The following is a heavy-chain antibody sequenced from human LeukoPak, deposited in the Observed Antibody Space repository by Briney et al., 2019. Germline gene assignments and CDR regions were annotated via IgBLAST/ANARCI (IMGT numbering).Heavy chain of an antibody. V-gene: IGHV1-69*04. CDR3: ARVREMATIASFDY. CDR1: GGTFSSYA. Sequence: ASVKVSCKASGGTFSSYAISWVRQAPGQGLEWMGRIIPILGIANYAQKFQGRVTISADESTSTAYMELSSLRSEDTAVYYCARVREMATIASFDYWGQGTLVTVSS. CDR2: IIPILGIA. D-gene: IGHD5-24*01. J-gene: IGHJ4*02.